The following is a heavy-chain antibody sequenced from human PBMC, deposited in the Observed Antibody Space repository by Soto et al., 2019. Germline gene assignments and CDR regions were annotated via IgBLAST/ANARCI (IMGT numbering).Heavy chain of an antibody. CDR1: GFTFSSYA. J-gene: IGHJ6*03. Sequence: GGSLRLSCAASGFTFSSYAMSWVRQAPGKGLEWVSAISGSGGSTYYADSVKGRFSISRDNSKNTLYLQMNSLRAEDTAVSYCAKGVVDIPLYYYYYYMDVWGKGTTVTVSS. V-gene: IGHV3-23*01. D-gene: IGHD3-9*01. CDR2: ISGSGGST. CDR3: AKGVVDIPLYYYYYYMDV.